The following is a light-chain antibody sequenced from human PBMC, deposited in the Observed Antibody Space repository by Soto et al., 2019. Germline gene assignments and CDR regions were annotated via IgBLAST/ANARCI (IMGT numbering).Light chain of an antibody. V-gene: IGKV1-13*02. CDR3: QQFDSYPIT. Sequence: AIQLTQSPSSLSASVGDRVNITCRASQGISNAVDWYQQKPGKAPKVLIFDSSNLEGGAPSRFSGRGSGTDFSLTISSLQPEDFATYYCQQFDSYPITFGQGTRLDIK. CDR2: DSS. J-gene: IGKJ5*01. CDR1: QGISNA.